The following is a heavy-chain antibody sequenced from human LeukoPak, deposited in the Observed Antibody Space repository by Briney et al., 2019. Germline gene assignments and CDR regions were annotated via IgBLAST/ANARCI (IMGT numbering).Heavy chain of an antibody. D-gene: IGHD1-20*01. CDR1: GGSFSDYY. CDR2: INHSGST. CDR3: ARGSKVTGYYYYYYMDV. J-gene: IGHJ6*03. V-gene: IGHV4-34*01. Sequence: SETLSLTCAVYGGSFSDYYWSCSRQPPGKGLEWIGEINHSGSTNSNPSLNSRVPISVDTSKNQFSLKLSSVTAADAAVYYCARGSKVTGYYYYYYMDVWDKGTTVTVSS.